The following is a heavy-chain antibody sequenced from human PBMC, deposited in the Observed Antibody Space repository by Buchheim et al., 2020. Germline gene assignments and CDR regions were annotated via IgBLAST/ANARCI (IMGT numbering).Heavy chain of an antibody. J-gene: IGHJ4*02. Sequence: QMQLQESGPGLVKPSETLSLMCSVSGDSMNSYYWSWIRQPPGKGLEWLGYIFYSGSTYYNPSLKSRLPISMDMSKNQFSLRLRSVTAADTAVYYCARGDNWFRGDHAIHYLGQGNL. CDR2: IFYSGST. D-gene: IGHD1-1*01. CDR3: ARGDNWFRGDHAIHY. V-gene: IGHV4-59*01. CDR1: GDSMNSYY.